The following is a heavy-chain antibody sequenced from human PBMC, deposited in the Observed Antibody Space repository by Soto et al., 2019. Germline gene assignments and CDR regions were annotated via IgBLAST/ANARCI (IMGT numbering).Heavy chain of an antibody. J-gene: IGHJ1*01. V-gene: IGHV3-48*02. Sequence: GGSLRLSCAASGFTFSGYSMNWVRQAPGKGLEWVSYISGNSGTIYYADSVKGRFTISRDNAKNSLYVQMNSLRDEDTAVYYCARVGGYCTTTTCPFHYWGQGTLVTVSS. D-gene: IGHD2-2*01. CDR1: GFTFSGYS. CDR3: ARVGGYCTTTTCPFHY. CDR2: ISGNSGTI.